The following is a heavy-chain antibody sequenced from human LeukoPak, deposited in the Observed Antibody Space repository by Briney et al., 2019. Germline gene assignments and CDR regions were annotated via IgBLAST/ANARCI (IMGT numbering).Heavy chain of an antibody. CDR2: IYPDDSDT. J-gene: IGHJ4*02. V-gene: IGHV5-51*01. CDR1: GYSFTSYW. CDR3: ARSIHYDFWSGYDFDC. Sequence: GESLKISCKGSGYSFTSYWIGWVRQMPGKGLEWMGIIYPDDSDTRYSPSFQGQVTISADKSISTAYLQWSSLKASDTAMYYCARSIHYDFWSGYDFDCWGQGTLVTVSS. D-gene: IGHD3-3*01.